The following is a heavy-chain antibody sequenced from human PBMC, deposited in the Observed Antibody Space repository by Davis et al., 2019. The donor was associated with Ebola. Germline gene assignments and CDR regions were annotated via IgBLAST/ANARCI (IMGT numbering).Heavy chain of an antibody. J-gene: IGHJ3*02. Sequence: ASVKVSCKASGYTFTSYGISWVRQAPGQGLEWMGWISAYNGNTNYAQKLQGRVTMTTDTSTSTAYMELRSLRSDDTAVYYCARGRRCSGGSCPNVRDRTAFDIWGQGTMVTVSS. CDR3: ARGRRCSGGSCPNVRDRTAFDI. V-gene: IGHV1-18*01. CDR2: ISAYNGNT. D-gene: IGHD2-15*01. CDR1: GYTFTSYG.